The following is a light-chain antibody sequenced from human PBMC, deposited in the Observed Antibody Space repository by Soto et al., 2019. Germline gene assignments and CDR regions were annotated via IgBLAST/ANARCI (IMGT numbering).Light chain of an antibody. CDR1: QSVSSSY. CDR2: GAS. V-gene: IGKV3-15*01. Sequence: EFVLTQSPGTLSLSPGERATLSCRASQSVSSSYLAWYQQKPGQAPRLLIYGASTRATDIPARFSGSGSGTEFTLTISSLQSEDFAEYHCQQYNNWPQTFGQGTKVDIK. CDR3: QQYNNWPQT. J-gene: IGKJ1*01.